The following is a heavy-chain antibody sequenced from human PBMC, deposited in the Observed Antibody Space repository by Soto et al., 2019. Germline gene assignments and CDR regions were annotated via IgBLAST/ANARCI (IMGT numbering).Heavy chain of an antibody. J-gene: IGHJ3*01. CDR1: GYTFSSSV. V-gene: IGHV1-18*01. CDR3: AQGGTSWYYVFYF. Sequence: ASVKVCCKGVGYTFSSSVVNWLRQAPGQGLEWMGWINPYSGNTNYAKKVQGRVTLTTDTSTNTAYMELRSLRSDDTAIYYCAQGGTSWYYVFYFWGHGTMVTVSS. CDR2: INPYSGNT. D-gene: IGHD6-13*01.